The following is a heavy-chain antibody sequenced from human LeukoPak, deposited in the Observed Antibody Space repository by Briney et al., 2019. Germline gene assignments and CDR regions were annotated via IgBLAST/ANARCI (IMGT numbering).Heavy chain of an antibody. J-gene: IGHJ4*02. Sequence: SETLSLTCAVSGGSLSGYYWTWIRQPPGKGLEWIGEINHSGSTNYNPSLKSRVTISVDTPRKQFFLRLSSVTAADTAIYYCARGISGSGSYGHFDYWGQGILVTVSS. V-gene: IGHV4-34*01. CDR1: GGSLSGYY. CDR2: INHSGST. CDR3: ARGISGSGSYGHFDY. D-gene: IGHD1-26*01.